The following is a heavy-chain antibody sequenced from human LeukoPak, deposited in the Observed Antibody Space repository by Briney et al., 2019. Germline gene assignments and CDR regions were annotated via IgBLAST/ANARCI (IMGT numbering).Heavy chain of an antibody. V-gene: IGHV1-3*01. Sequence: ASVKVSCKASGYTFTSYAMHWVRQAPGQRLEWMGWINAGNGNTNYAQKLQGRVTMTTDTSTSTAYMNLRSLRSDDTAVYYCAREVPYDTSRYYQPFDYWGQGTLVTVSS. CDR2: INAGNGNT. D-gene: IGHD3-22*01. CDR1: GYTFTSYA. CDR3: AREVPYDTSRYYQPFDY. J-gene: IGHJ4*02.